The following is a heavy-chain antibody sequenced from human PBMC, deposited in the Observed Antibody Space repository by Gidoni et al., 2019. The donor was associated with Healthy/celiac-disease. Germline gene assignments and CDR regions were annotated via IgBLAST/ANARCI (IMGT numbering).Heavy chain of an antibody. CDR2: ISSSISPI. J-gene: IGHJ4*02. CDR1: GFTFSSYS. D-gene: IGHD3-22*01. Sequence: EVQLVESGGGLVQPGGSLRRSCAASGFTFSSYSMNWVRQAPGKGREWVSYISSSISPIYYADSVKGRFTISRDNAKNSLYLQMNSLRDEDTAVYYCARDLRHYDSSGYYIVDYFDYWGQGTLVTVSS. CDR3: ARDLRHYDSSGYYIVDYFDY. V-gene: IGHV3-48*02.